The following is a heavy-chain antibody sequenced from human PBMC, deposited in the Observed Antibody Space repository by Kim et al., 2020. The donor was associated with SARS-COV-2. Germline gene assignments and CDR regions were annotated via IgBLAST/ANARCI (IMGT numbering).Heavy chain of an antibody. D-gene: IGHD1-26*01. CDR1: GGSIVSNIYH. CDR3: ARADGVQWYYFDY. V-gene: IGHV4-39*07. Sequence: SETLSLTCSVSGGSIVSNIYHWGWVRQTPGRRLEWIGSIHYTGSTYYNPSLKSRITISVDTSKNQFSLHLTSVTAADTAVYYCARADGVQWYYFDYWGQGTLVTVSS. J-gene: IGHJ4*02. CDR2: IHYTGST.